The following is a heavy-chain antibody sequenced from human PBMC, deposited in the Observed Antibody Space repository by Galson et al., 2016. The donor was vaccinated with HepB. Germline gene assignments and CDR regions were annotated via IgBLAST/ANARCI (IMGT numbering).Heavy chain of an antibody. Sequence: SVKVSCKASGFTFIGSAVQWVRQARGQRLEWIGWIVVGSGNTNYAQKFQERVTFTRDMSTSTAYMELSSLRSEDAAVYYCAADASSDYGWGTYPSLWGQGTLVTVSS. CDR1: GFTFIGSA. V-gene: IGHV1-58*01. D-gene: IGHD3-16*02. J-gene: IGHJ4*02. CDR3: AADASSDYGWGTYPSL. CDR2: IVVGSGNT.